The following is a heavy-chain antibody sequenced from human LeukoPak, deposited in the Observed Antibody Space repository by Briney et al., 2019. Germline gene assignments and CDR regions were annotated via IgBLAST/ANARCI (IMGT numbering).Heavy chain of an antibody. CDR2: ILKDGSNK. CDR1: GFTFSSYA. D-gene: IGHD3-10*01. CDR3: AKEETPSYYYGSGRSVEAGYYMDV. V-gene: IGHV3-30*04. J-gene: IGHJ6*03. Sequence: PGGSLRLSCAASGFTFSSYAMHWVRQAPGKGLEWVAVILKDGSNKYYADSVKGRFTISRDNSKNTLYLQMNSLRAEDTAVYYCAKEETPSYYYGSGRSVEAGYYMDVWGKGTTVTISS.